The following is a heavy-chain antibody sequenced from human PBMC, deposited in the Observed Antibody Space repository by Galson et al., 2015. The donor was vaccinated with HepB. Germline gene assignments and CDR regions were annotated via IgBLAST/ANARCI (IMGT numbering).Heavy chain of an antibody. CDR2: IYWDDDK. J-gene: IGHJ4*02. CDR3: AHSQELEWPGVEKYYFDY. CDR1: GFSLSTSGVG. Sequence: LVKPTQTLTLTCTFSGFSLSTSGVGVGWIRQPPGKALEWLALIYWDDDKRYSPSLKSRLTITKDTSKNQVVLTMTNMDPVDTATYYCAHSQELEWPGVEKYYFDYWGQGTLVTVSS. V-gene: IGHV2-5*02. D-gene: IGHD3-3*01.